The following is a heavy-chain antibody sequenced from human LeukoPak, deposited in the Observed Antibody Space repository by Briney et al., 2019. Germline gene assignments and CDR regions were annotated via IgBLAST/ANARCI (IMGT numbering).Heavy chain of an antibody. Sequence: GGSLRLSCAASGFSVSIKYMNWVRQAPGKGLEWVSILYSSGTTYYATSVKGRFTISRDNSENKLYLQMNSLRAEDTAVYYCARLVWSGSYYFDYWGQGTLVTVSS. CDR3: ARLVWSGSYYFDY. J-gene: IGHJ4*02. D-gene: IGHD1-26*01. CDR2: LYSSGTT. CDR1: GFSVSIKY. V-gene: IGHV3-53*01.